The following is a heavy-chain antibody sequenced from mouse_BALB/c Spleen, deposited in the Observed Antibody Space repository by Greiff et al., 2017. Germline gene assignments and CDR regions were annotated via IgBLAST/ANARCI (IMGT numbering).Heavy chain of an antibody. D-gene: IGHD2-10*01. CDR1: GFTFSSYG. J-gene: IGHJ2*01. V-gene: IGHV5-6-3*01. CDR2: INSNGGST. Sequence: DVKLVESGGGLVQPGGSLKLSCAVSGFTFSSYGMSWVRQTPDKRLELVATINSNGGSTYYPDSVKGRFTISRDNAKNTLYLQMSSLKSEDTAMYYCARAAYYGNYDYWGQGTTLTVSS. CDR3: ARAAYYGNYDY.